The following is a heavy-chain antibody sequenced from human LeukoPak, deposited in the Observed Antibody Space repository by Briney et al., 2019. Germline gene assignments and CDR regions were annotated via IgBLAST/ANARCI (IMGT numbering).Heavy chain of an antibody. CDR3: ARAYSYGSPFDY. Sequence: GASVKVSCKASGGTFSSYAISWVRQAPGQGLEWMGRIIPILGIANYAQKFQGRVTITADKSTSTAYMELSSLRSEDTAVYYCARAYSYGSPFDYWGQGTLVTVSS. V-gene: IGHV1-69*04. J-gene: IGHJ4*02. D-gene: IGHD5-18*01. CDR1: GGTFSSYA. CDR2: IIPILGIA.